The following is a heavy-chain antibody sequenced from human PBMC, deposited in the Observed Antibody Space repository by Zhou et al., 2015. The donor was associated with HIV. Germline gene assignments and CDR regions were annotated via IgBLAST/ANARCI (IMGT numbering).Heavy chain of an antibody. CDR1: GGSFSTYA. Sequence: QVQLVQSGAEVKKPGSSVKVSCKASGGSFSTYATNWVRQAPGQGLEWMGGIIPHLGTASYPQKFQGRVTITADISTSTAYLELSSLRPEDTAMYYCARDRGGATRPDWRYFDLWGRGTLVTVSS. D-gene: IGHD6-6*01. CDR3: ARDRGGATRPDWRYFDL. J-gene: IGHJ2*01. V-gene: IGHV1-69*06. CDR2: IIPHLGTA.